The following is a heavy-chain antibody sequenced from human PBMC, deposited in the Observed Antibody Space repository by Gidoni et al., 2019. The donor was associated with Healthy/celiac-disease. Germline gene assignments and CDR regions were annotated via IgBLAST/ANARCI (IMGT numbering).Heavy chain of an antibody. CDR1: GGSLTSSSYY. J-gene: IGHJ4*02. V-gene: IGHV4-39*01. D-gene: IGHD2-15*01. CDR2: TYYSGST. CDR3: ARLAVGAAHFDY. Sequence: QRQLQESGPGLVKPSETLSLPCTVSGGSLTSSSYYWGWIRQPPGKGLGWIGSTYYSGSTYYNPSLKSVGTITVDMSKNQFSLKLSSVTAADTSVYYCARLAVGAAHFDYWGQGTLVTVSS.